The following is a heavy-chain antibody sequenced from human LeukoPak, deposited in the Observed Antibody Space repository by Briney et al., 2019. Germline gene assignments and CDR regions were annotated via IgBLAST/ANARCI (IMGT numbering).Heavy chain of an antibody. V-gene: IGHV4-59*12. CDR1: GGSISSYY. CDR3: ARDPNSAL. CDR2: IYYTGST. J-gene: IGHJ4*02. Sequence: SETLSLTCTLAGGSISSYYWSWIRQPPGKALEWIGYIYYTGSTSYNPSLTSRVTISVDTSKNQFSLKLTSVTAADTAVYYCARDPNSALWGQGILVTVSS. D-gene: IGHD4-23*01.